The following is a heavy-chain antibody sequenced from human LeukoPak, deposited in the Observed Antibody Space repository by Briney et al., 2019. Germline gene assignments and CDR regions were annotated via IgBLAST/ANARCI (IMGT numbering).Heavy chain of an antibody. V-gene: IGHV4-39*01. CDR1: GGSISSYY. D-gene: IGHD3-10*01. CDR3: ASEPYDSGSFLGAFDI. CDR2: IYYSGST. J-gene: IGHJ3*02. Sequence: SETLSLTCTVSGGSISSYYWGWIRQPPGKGLEWIGSIYYSGSTYYNPSLKSRVTISIDTSKNQFSLKLSSVTAADTAVYYCASEPYDSGSFLGAFDIWGQGTMVTVSS.